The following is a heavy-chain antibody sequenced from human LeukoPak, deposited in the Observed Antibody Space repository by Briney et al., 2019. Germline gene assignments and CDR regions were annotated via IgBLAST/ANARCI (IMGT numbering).Heavy chain of an antibody. J-gene: IGHJ2*01. D-gene: IGHD1-26*01. CDR3: VTTWGAHYWYFDL. Sequence: GGSLRLSCAVSGFPLSSYDMSWVRQAPGKGLEWVSVVSKSGSTTYYADSVKGRFTVSRDNAKNSLYLQMNSLRAEDTAVYYCVTTWGAHYWYFDLWGRGALVTVSS. V-gene: IGHV3-23*01. CDR2: VSKSGSTT. CDR1: GFPLSSYD.